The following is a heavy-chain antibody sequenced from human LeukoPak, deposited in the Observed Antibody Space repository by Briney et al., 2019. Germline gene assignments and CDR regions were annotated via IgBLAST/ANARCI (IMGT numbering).Heavy chain of an antibody. CDR2: MKPNRGNT. Sequence: ASVKVSCKASGYTFTSYVINWVRQAPGQGLEWMGWMKPNRGNTGYAQKFQARVTITRNTSKSTAYMELSSLRSENTAEYYGARAENFMLRGVIRYWGQATLVTVSS. J-gene: IGHJ1*01. CDR1: GYTFTSYV. V-gene: IGHV1-8*03. D-gene: IGHD3-10*01. CDR3: ARAENFMLRGVIRY.